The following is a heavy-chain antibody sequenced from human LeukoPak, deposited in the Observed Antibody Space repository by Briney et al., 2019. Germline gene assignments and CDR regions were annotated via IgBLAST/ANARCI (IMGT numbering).Heavy chain of an antibody. CDR3: AKDRIIVGATFFDY. D-gene: IGHD1-26*01. CDR1: GFTFSSYA. Sequence: GGSLRLSRAASGFTFSSYAMSWVRQAPGKGLEWVSAISGSGGSTYYADSVKGRFTISRDNSKNTLYLQMNSLRAEDTAVYYCAKDRIIVGATFFDYWGQGTLVTVSS. CDR2: ISGSGGST. J-gene: IGHJ4*02. V-gene: IGHV3-23*01.